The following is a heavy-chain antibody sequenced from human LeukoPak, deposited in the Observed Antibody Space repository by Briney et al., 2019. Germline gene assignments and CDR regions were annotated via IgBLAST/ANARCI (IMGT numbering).Heavy chain of an antibody. Sequence: ASVTVSCKASGYTFNSYPLTWVRQAPGGGFEWVGWITADNFNTNYAQKFQGRVTLTKETSTNTAYMEMRSLMSDDTAVYYCARVRTPFGVVASPDALDVWGQGTAVTVSS. CDR1: GYTFNSYP. CDR3: ARVRTPFGVVASPDALDV. J-gene: IGHJ3*01. CDR2: ITADNFNT. V-gene: IGHV1-18*01. D-gene: IGHD3-3*01.